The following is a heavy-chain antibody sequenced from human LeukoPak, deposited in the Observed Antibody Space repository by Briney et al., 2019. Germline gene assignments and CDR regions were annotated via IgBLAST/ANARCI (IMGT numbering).Heavy chain of an antibody. CDR2: IISTITTI. D-gene: IGHD2-15*01. V-gene: IGHV3-11*04. CDR3: ARGDCSATSCYYFDN. Sequence: GGSLRLSCAASGLRFSGHDISWIRQAPGKGLEWSSYIISTITTIYYADSVKGRFTISRDKAKNSMYLQMSSLRAEDTAVYYCARGDCSATSCYYFDNWGQGTLVTVSS. CDR1: GLRFSGHD. J-gene: IGHJ4*02.